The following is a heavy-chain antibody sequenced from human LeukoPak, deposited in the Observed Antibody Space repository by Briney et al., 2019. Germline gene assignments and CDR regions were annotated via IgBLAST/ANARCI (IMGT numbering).Heavy chain of an antibody. CDR3: ARDETHFYGSGSSNGFDP. CDR2: IYYSGTT. Sequence: SETLSLTCSVSGGSISGYYWSWIRQPPGKGLEWIGYIYYSGTTIYNPSLKSRLTISLDTSKNQFSLNLSSVTAADTAVYYCARDETHFYGSGSSNGFDPWSQGILVTVSS. D-gene: IGHD3-10*01. J-gene: IGHJ5*02. CDR1: GGSISGYY. V-gene: IGHV4-59*12.